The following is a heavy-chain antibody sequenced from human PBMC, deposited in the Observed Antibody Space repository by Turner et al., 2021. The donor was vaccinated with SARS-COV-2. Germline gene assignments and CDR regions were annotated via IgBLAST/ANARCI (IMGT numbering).Heavy chain of an antibody. J-gene: IGHJ4*02. V-gene: IGHV1-69*06. CDR1: GGTFNSYA. CDR3: ARDRDYDSSGYWEQS. Sequence: QVQLVQSGAEVKKTWSSVKVSCKASGGTFNSYAITWVRQAPGQGREWMGGIIPIFGTANYAQKCQSRVTITADKSTNKAYMELSSLTSEDTAVYYCARDRDYDSSGYWEQSWGQGTLVTVSS. D-gene: IGHD3-22*01. CDR2: IIPIFGTA.